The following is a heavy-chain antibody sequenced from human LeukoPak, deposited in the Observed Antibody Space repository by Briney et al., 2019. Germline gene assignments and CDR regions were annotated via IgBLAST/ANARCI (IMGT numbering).Heavy chain of an antibody. V-gene: IGHV4-59*01. J-gene: IGHJ4*02. Sequence: KASETLSLTCTVPGGSISSYYWSWIRQPPGKGLEWIGYIYYSGSTNYNPSLKSRVAISVDTSKNQFSLKLSSVTAADTAVYYCARDLSRGIGYWGQGTLVTVSS. CDR3: ARDLSRGIGY. D-gene: IGHD3-10*01. CDR2: IYYSGST. CDR1: GGSISSYY.